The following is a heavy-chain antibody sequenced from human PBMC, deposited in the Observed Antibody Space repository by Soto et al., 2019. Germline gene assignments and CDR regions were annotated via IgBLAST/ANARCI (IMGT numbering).Heavy chain of an antibody. CDR3: AKDQWSSSWPNWFDP. CDR2: ISYDGSNK. D-gene: IGHD6-13*01. J-gene: IGHJ5*02. Sequence: GGSLRLSCAASGFTFSSYGMHWVRQAPGKGLEWVAVISYDGSNKYYADSVKGRFTISRDNSKNTLYLQMNSLRAEDTAVYYCAKDQWSSSWPNWFDPWGQGTLVTVSS. V-gene: IGHV3-30*18. CDR1: GFTFSSYG.